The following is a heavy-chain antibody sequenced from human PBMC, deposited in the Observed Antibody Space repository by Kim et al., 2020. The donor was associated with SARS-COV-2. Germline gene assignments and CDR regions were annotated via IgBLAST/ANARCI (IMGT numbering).Heavy chain of an antibody. CDR3: ARDDASGPGDNNGMDV. D-gene: IGHD3-10*01. CDR2: IYYSGST. Sequence: SETLSLTCTVSGGSISSSSYYWGWIRQPPGKGLEWIGSIYYSGSTYYNPSLKSRVTISVDTSKNQFSLKLSSVTAADTAVYYCARDDASGPGDNNGMDVWGQGTTVTVSS. CDR1: GGSISSSSYY. V-gene: IGHV4-39*07. J-gene: IGHJ6*02.